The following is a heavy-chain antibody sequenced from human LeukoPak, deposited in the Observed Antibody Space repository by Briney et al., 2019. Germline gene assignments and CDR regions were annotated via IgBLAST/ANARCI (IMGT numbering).Heavy chain of an antibody. Sequence: GASVKVSCKASGYTFTSYDINWVRQATGQGLEWMGWMNPNSGNTGYAQKFQGRVTMTRNTSISTAYMELSSLRSEDTAVYYCARGGFDPVAGTKVVDNWGQGTLVTVSS. CDR2: MNPNSGNT. J-gene: IGHJ4*02. D-gene: IGHD6-19*01. CDR1: GYTFTSYD. CDR3: ARGGFDPVAGTKVVDN. V-gene: IGHV1-8*01.